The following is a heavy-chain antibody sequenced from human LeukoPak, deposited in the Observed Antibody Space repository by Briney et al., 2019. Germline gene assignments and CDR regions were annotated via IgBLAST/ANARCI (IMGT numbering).Heavy chain of an antibody. CDR3: ARGGAAVQAHDY. CDR1: SGSISSGGYY. J-gene: IGHJ4*02. V-gene: IGHV4-31*03. CDR2: IYYSGSI. Sequence: PSETLSLTCTVSSGSISSGGYYWSWIRQHPGKGLEWIGHIYYSGSISYNPSLKSRVTISVDTSKNPLSLKLSSVTAADTAVYYCARGGAAVQAHDYWGQGSLVTVS. D-gene: IGHD2-21*02.